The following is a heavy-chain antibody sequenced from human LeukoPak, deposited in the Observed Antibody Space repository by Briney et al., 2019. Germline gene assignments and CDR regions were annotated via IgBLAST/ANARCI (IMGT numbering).Heavy chain of an antibody. V-gene: IGHV3-21*01. Sequence: PGGSLRLSCAASGFTFSSYAMSWVRQAPGKGLEWVSSISSSSSYIYYADSVKGRFTISRDNAKNSLYLQMNSLRAEDTAVYYCARVLAVAGGYWGQGTLVTVSS. CDR2: ISSSSSYI. CDR1: GFTFSSYA. CDR3: ARVLAVAGGY. J-gene: IGHJ4*02. D-gene: IGHD6-19*01.